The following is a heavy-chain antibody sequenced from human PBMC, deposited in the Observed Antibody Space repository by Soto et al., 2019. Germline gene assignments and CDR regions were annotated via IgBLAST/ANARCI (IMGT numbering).Heavy chain of an antibody. CDR2: ISGSGGST. J-gene: IGHJ4*01. V-gene: IGHV3-23*01. CDR1: RFTFSSYA. D-gene: IGHD3-22*01. CDR3: ARDYDISGYPIYYFDY. Sequence: PGGSLRLSCAASRFTFSSYAMSWVRQAPGKGLERVSVISGSGGSTYYADSVKGRFTISRDNSKNTLYLQMNSLRAEDTAVYYCARDYDISGYPIYYFDYWGHGT.